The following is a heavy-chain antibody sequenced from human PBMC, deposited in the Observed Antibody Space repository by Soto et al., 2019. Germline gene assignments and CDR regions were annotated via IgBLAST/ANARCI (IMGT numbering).Heavy chain of an antibody. Sequence: NPSETLSLTCTVSGGSISTYYWNWIRQSPGKGLEWIGYIYYSGTTDYNPSLKSRVIISVDTSKNQFSLKLSSVTAADTAVYYCARAPRAMANPNWFDPWGQGTPVTVSS. CDR2: IYYSGTT. CDR3: ARAPRAMANPNWFDP. V-gene: IGHV4-59*01. CDR1: GGSISTYY. D-gene: IGHD5-18*01. J-gene: IGHJ5*02.